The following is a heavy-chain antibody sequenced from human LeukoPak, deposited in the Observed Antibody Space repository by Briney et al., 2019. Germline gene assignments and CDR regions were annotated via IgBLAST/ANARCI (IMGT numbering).Heavy chain of an antibody. CDR3: ARDWDYDYVVSFDY. V-gene: IGHV3-7*01. D-gene: IGHD5-12*01. CDR1: GFTFSSYW. J-gene: IGHJ4*02. CDR2: IKQDGSEK. Sequence: PGGSLRLSCAASGFTFSSYWMSWVRQAPGKGLEWVANIKQDGSEKYYVDSVKGRFTISRDNAKNSLYLQMNSLRAEDTAVYYCARDWDYDYVVSFDYWGQGTLVTVSS.